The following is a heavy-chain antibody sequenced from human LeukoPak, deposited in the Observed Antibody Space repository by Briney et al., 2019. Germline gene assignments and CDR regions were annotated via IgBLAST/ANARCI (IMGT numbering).Heavy chain of an antibody. J-gene: IGHJ5*02. CDR1: GFTFSSYW. CDR3: ARDDCSSISCYHNWFDP. Sequence: GGSLRLSCAASGFTFSSYWMSWVRQAPGKGLEWVANIKQDGSEKYYVDSVKGRFTISRDNAKNSLHLQMNSLRAEDTAVYYCARDDCSSISCYHNWFDPWGQGTLVTVSS. V-gene: IGHV3-7*01. D-gene: IGHD2-2*01. CDR2: IKQDGSEK.